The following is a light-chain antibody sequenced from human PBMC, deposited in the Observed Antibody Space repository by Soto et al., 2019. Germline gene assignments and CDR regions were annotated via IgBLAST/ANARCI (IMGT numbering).Light chain of an antibody. V-gene: IGLV2-23*01. CDR3: CSYAGSSTVV. CDR2: EDT. Sequence: QSVLTQPASVSGSPGQSITISCTGTFSDVGSYNLVSWYQQHPGKAPKLMIYEDTKRPSGVSNRFSGSKSGYTASLRISGLQAEDEADYYCCSYAGSSTVVFGGGTKLTVL. CDR1: FSDVGSYNL. J-gene: IGLJ2*01.